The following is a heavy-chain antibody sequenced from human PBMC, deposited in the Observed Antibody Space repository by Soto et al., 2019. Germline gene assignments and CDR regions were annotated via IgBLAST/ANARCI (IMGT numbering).Heavy chain of an antibody. V-gene: IGHV3-23*01. CDR2: FSGGRDTT. Sequence: VQLLESGGGLVQPGGSLRLSCVASGFTFSSYAMSWVRQAPGQRLEWVATFSGGRDTTWHADSVKGRFTVSRDSSKNTLSLQMNRLRPEDTALYYCAKATSATCTGSICYSFDYCGQGTLVTVSS. CDR3: AKATSATCTGSICYSFDY. CDR1: GFTFSSYA. J-gene: IGHJ4*02. D-gene: IGHD2-21*01.